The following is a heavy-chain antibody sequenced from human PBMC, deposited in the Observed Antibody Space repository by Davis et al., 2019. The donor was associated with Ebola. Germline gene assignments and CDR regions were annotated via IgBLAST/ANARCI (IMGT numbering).Heavy chain of an antibody. CDR2: INPNSGGT. J-gene: IGHJ6*02. CDR1: GYTFTGYY. V-gene: IGHV1-2*04. Sequence: ASVKVSCKASGYTFTGYYMHWVRQAPGQGLEWMGWINPNSGGTNYAQKFQGWVTMTRDTSISTAYMELSRLRSDDTAVYYCARSRVYNYYYGMDVWGQGTTVTVSS. D-gene: IGHD3-22*01. CDR3: ARSRVYNYYYGMDV.